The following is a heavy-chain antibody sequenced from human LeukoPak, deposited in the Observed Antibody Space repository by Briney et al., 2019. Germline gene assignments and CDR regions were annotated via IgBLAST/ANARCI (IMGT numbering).Heavy chain of an antibody. V-gene: IGHV3-23*01. CDR2: MNHSDQGS. Sequence: GGSLRLSCPVSGFTFSNYALSWVRQAPGKGLEWVSGMNHSDQGSYEGQPVRGPFTTDRDNSKTMMFLQMNSLRADDTAIYYLAKPQDAHWDEARSFNAWGQGILVT. CDR3: AKPQDAHWDEARSFNA. CDR1: GFTFSNYA. J-gene: IGHJ5*02. D-gene: IGHD1-1*01.